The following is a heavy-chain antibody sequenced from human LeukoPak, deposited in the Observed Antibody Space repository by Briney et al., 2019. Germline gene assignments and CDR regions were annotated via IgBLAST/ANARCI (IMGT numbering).Heavy chain of an antibody. J-gene: IGHJ3*02. V-gene: IGHV3-30-3*01. D-gene: IGHD6-13*01. CDR1: GFTFSSYA. CDR2: ISYDGSNK. Sequence: PGRCLRLSCAASGFTFSSYAVHWVRQAPGKGLEWVAVISYDGSNKYYADSVKGRFTISRDNSKNTLYLQMNSLRAEDTAVYYCAKAGGSSWYLYDAFDIWGQGTMVTVSS. CDR3: AKAGGSSWYLYDAFDI.